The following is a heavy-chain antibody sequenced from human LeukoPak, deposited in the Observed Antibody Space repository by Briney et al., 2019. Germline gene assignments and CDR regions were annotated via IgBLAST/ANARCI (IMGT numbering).Heavy chain of an antibody. D-gene: IGHD3-16*01. Sequence: SETLSLTCTVSGGSISSYYWSWVRQPPGKGLERSGYIYYSGSTNYNPSLKSRVTISVDTSKNQFSLKLSSVTAADTAVYYCARLPWGFPPWFDPWGQGTLVTVSS. V-gene: IGHV4-59*01. CDR2: IYYSGST. CDR1: GGSISSYY. CDR3: ARLPWGFPPWFDP. J-gene: IGHJ5*02.